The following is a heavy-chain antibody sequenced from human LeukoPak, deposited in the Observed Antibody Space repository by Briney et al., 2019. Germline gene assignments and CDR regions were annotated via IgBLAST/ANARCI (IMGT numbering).Heavy chain of an antibody. J-gene: IGHJ4*02. Sequence: ASVKVFCKASGYTFTSYGISWVRQAPGQGLEWMGWISAYNGNTNYAQKLQGRVTMTTDTSTSTAYMELRSLRSDDTAVYYCARDKGEYCSGGSCYSVDYWGQGTLVTVSS. D-gene: IGHD2-15*01. CDR2: ISAYNGNT. V-gene: IGHV1-18*01. CDR1: GYTFTSYG. CDR3: ARDKGEYCSGGSCYSVDY.